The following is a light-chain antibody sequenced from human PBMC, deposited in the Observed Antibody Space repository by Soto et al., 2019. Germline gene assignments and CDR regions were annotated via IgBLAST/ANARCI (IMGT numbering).Light chain of an antibody. Sequence: QSALTQPASVSGSPGQSITISCTGTSSDVGGYNYVSWYQQHTGKAPKLMIYDVSNRPSGVSNRFSGSKSGNTASLTISGLQAEDEADYYCSSYTSSSLWVFGTGTKLTVL. J-gene: IGLJ1*01. CDR1: SSDVGGYNY. CDR2: DVS. V-gene: IGLV2-14*01. CDR3: SSYTSSSLWV.